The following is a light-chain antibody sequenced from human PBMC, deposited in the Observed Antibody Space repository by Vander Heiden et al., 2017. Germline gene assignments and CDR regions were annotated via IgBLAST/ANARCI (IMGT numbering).Light chain of an antibody. CDR2: DAA. Sequence: AIQLTQSPSSLSASVGDRVTITCRASQGISSALAWYQQKPRKAPELLIYDAASLGSGVPSTYSGSGSGTDFTLTISSRQPEDFATYYCQQYNSDPPELTFGGGTKVEIK. V-gene: IGKV1-13*02. CDR1: QGISSA. CDR3: QQYNSDPPELT. J-gene: IGKJ4*01.